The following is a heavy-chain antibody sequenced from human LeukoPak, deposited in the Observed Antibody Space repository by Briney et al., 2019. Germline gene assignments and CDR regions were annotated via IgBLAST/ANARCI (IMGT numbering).Heavy chain of an antibody. D-gene: IGHD2-8*01. CDR2: IGTLHDT. Sequence: PGGSLRLSCATSGFKFTDYDMHWFRQAPGKGPEWVSAIGTLHDTFYSDSVRGRFTISRVDVRNSLYLQMNSLRAGDTAVYYCVRGCMFCDWKTWFDPWGQGTLVTVSS. CDR1: GFKFTDYD. J-gene: IGHJ5*02. V-gene: IGHV3-13*01. CDR3: VRGCMFCDWKTWFDP.